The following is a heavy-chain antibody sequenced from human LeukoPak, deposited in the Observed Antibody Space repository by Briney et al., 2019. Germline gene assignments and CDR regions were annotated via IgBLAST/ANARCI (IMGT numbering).Heavy chain of an antibody. Sequence: ASVKVSCKVSGYTLTELSMHWVRQAPGKGLEWMGGFDPEDGETIYAQKFQGRVTITADKSTSTAYMELSSLRSEDTAVYYCANPGIAAAGTPEYFDYWGQGTLVTVSS. CDR1: GYTLTELS. V-gene: IGHV1-24*01. CDR3: ANPGIAAAGTPEYFDY. D-gene: IGHD6-13*01. CDR2: FDPEDGET. J-gene: IGHJ4*02.